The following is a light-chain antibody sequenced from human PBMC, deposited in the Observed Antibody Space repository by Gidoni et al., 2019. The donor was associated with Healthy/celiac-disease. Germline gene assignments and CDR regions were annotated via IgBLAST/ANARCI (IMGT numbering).Light chain of an antibody. CDR2: YAA. CDR3: QQRSNWPPLT. V-gene: IGKV3-11*01. J-gene: IGKJ4*01. CDR1: QSVSSY. Sequence: IVLTQSPATLSLSPGERATLSCRARQSVSSYVAWYQQKPGQAPRLLIYYAANRATGIPARFSGSGSGTEVTLTISSIEPQDFAVYYCQQRSNWPPLTFGGGTKVEIK.